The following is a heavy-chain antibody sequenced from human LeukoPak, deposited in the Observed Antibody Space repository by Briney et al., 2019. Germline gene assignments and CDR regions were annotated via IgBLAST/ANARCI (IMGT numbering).Heavy chain of an antibody. V-gene: IGHV4-39*07. D-gene: IGHD3-9*01. CDR1: GGSISSSSYY. CDR2: IDYSGST. Sequence: SETLSLTCTVSGGSISSSSYYWGWIRQPPGKGLEWIGIIDYSGSTYYNPSLKSRVTISVDTSKNQFSLKLNSVTAADTAVYYRARDNRYFDPGVYYYYGMDVWGQGTTVTVSS. CDR3: ARDNRYFDPGVYYYYGMDV. J-gene: IGHJ6*02.